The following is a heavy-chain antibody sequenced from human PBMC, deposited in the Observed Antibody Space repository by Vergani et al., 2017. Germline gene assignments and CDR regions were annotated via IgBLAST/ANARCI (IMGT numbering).Heavy chain of an antibody. Sequence: EVQLVASGGGLVQRGGSLRLSCAASGFTFSSYSMNWVRQAPGKGLEWVSYISSSSSTIYYADSVKGRFTISRDNAKNSLYLQMNSLRAEDTAVYYCARDHILTGYSFDYWGQGTLVTVSS. CDR2: ISSSSSTI. V-gene: IGHV3-48*01. CDR1: GFTFSSYS. D-gene: IGHD3-9*01. CDR3: ARDHILTGYSFDY. J-gene: IGHJ4*02.